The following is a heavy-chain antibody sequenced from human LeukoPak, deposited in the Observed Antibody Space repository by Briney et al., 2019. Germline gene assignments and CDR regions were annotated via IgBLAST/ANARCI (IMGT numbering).Heavy chain of an antibody. Sequence: SETLSLTCTASGYSISSGYYWGWIRQPPGKGLEWIGSIYHSGSTYYNPSLKSRVTISVDTSKNQFSLKLSSVTAADTAVYYCASGREDLDYWGQGTLVTVSS. CDR2: IYHSGST. V-gene: IGHV4-38-2*02. CDR1: GYSISSGYY. J-gene: IGHJ4*02. CDR3: ASGREDLDY.